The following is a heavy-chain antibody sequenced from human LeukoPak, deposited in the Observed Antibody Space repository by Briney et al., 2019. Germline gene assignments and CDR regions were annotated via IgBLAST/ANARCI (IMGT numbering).Heavy chain of an antibody. J-gene: IGHJ4*02. CDR1: GGSISSSSYY. CDR3: ARVGGYSHKD. V-gene: IGHV4-39*01. Sequence: SETLSLTCTVYGGSISSSSYYWGWIRQPPGKGLEWIGSIYYSGSTYYNPSLKSRVTISVDTSKNQFSLKLSSVTAADTAVYYCARVGGYSHKDWGQGNLVTVSS. D-gene: IGHD5-18*01. CDR2: IYYSGST.